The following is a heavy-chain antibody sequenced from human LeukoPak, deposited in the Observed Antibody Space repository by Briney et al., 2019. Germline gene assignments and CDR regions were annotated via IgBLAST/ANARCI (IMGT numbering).Heavy chain of an antibody. Sequence: GGSLRLSCAASGFTFSNYAMSWVRQAPGKGLEWVSGISGSGDSTYYADSVKGRFTISRDNAKNSLYLQMNSLRAEDTAVYYCARDRLVFGVVIIERGAFDIWGQGTMVTVSS. CDR2: ISGSGDST. V-gene: IGHV3-23*01. J-gene: IGHJ3*02. CDR1: GFTFSNYA. CDR3: ARDRLVFGVVIIERGAFDI. D-gene: IGHD3-3*01.